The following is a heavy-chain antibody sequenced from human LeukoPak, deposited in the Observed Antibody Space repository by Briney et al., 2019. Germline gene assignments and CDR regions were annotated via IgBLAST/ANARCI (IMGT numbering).Heavy chain of an antibody. CDR2: ISGSGGST. Sequence: PGGSLRLSCAASGFTFSSYAMSWVRQAPGKGLEWVSAISGSGGSTYYADSVKGRFTISRDNSKSTLYLQMNSLRAEDTAVYYCAKEYSSGWYTYGYFDYWGQGTLVTVSS. D-gene: IGHD6-19*01. CDR3: AKEYSSGWYTYGYFDY. V-gene: IGHV3-23*01. CDR1: GFTFSSYA. J-gene: IGHJ4*02.